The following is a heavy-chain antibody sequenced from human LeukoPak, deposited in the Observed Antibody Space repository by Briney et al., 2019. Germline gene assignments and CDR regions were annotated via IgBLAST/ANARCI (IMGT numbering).Heavy chain of an antibody. V-gene: IGHV1-18*01. CDR1: GYSFTSYG. CDR3: AKGVGTALVHTNLDY. Sequence: ASVKVSCKASGYSFTSYGISWVRQAPGQGLEWMGWISTYNGNTNYAQKVQGRVTMTTDTSTSTAYMELRSLRSDDTAVYYYAKGVGTALVHTNLDYWGQGTLVTVSS. D-gene: IGHD5-18*01. J-gene: IGHJ4*02. CDR2: ISTYNGNT.